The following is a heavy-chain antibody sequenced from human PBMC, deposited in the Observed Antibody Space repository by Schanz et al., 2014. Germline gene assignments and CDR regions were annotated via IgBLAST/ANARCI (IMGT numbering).Heavy chain of an antibody. CDR1: GFIFSDYY. J-gene: IGHJ4*02. Sequence: VQLLESGGGLVQPGGSLRLSCAASGFIFSDYYMAWIRQAPGKGPEYVSYISSGGTTTYHSDSVKGRFTISRDNSKNSLYLQMNSLRAEDTAVYYCARDRRNADLDYWGQGTLVTVSS. D-gene: IGHD1-1*01. CDR2: ISSGGTTT. CDR3: ARDRRNADLDY. V-gene: IGHV3-11*01.